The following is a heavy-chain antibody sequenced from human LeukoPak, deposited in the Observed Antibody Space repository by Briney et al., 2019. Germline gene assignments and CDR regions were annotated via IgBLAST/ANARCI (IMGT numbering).Heavy chain of an antibody. Sequence: ASVKVSCKASGYTFTSYSVHWVRQAPGQGLEWMATINPSVGSAIYAQKFQGRVTVTSDTSTSAVFMELTSLTSDDTAVYYCARRVGTTRTAFDNWGQGTLVTVSS. J-gene: IGHJ4*02. V-gene: IGHV1-46*01. D-gene: IGHD1-26*01. CDR2: INPSVGSA. CDR3: ARRVGTTRTAFDN. CDR1: GYTFTSYS.